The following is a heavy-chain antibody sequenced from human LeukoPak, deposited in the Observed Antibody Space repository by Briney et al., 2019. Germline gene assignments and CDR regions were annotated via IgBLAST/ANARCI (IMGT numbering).Heavy chain of an antibody. V-gene: IGHV3-30*18. D-gene: IGHD1-14*01. CDR1: GFTFSSYC. J-gene: IGHJ4*02. CDR2: ISFDGSHE. Sequence: GRSLRLSCGASGFTFSSYCLHWVRQAPGKGLEWVAVISFDGSHEYYADSVKGRFTISRNTSKNTLYLQMNSLRAEDTAVYYCAKQEIGTTWSVGYWGQGTLVTVSS. CDR3: AKQEIGTTWSVGY.